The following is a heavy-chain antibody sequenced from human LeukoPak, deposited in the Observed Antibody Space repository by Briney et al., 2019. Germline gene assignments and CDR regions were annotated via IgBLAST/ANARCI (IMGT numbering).Heavy chain of an antibody. Sequence: ASVKVSCKASGYTFISYYMHWVRQAPGQGLEWMGVINPSDGTTNYAQKFQGRVTITRDTSTTTVYMELNSLKSEDTAVYSCARGPQWLAPLDYWGQGTLVTVSS. D-gene: IGHD6-19*01. CDR3: ARGPQWLAPLDY. V-gene: IGHV1-46*01. CDR1: GYTFISYY. J-gene: IGHJ4*02. CDR2: INPSDGTT.